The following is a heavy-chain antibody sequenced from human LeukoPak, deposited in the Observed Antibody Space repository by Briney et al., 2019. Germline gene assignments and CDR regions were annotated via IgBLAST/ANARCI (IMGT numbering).Heavy chain of an antibody. V-gene: IGHV1-46*01. CDR1: GYTFTNYY. D-gene: IGHD3-9*01. CDR2: INPSRGST. CDR3: ARVGYDILTGPRHDYSYYYMDV. J-gene: IGHJ6*03. Sequence: ASVKVSCKASGYTFTNYYIHWVRQAPGQGLEWMGVINPSRGSTDYAQKFQGRVTVTRDMSTNTAYMDLNSLRSEDTAVYYCARVGYDILTGPRHDYSYYYMDVWGKGTTVTISS.